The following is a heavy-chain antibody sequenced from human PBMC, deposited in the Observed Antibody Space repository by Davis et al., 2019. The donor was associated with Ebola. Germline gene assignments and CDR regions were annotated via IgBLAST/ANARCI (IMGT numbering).Heavy chain of an antibody. CDR3: ARDPRTYYDFWSGQAYYYYGMDV. CDR1: GFTFSSYS. CDR2: IWYDGSNK. Sequence: GESLKISCAASGFTFSSYSMHWVRQAPGKGLEWVAVIWYDGSNKYYADSVKGRFTISRDNSKNTLYLQMNSLRAEDTAVYYCARDPRTYYDFWSGQAYYYYGMDVWGQGTTVTVSS. D-gene: IGHD3-3*01. V-gene: IGHV3-33*08. J-gene: IGHJ6*02.